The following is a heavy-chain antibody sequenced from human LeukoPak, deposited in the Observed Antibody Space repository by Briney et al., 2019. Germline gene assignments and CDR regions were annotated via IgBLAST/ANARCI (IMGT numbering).Heavy chain of an antibody. CDR2: INHSGST. V-gene: IGHV4-34*08. D-gene: IGHD4-11*01. Sequence: GSLRLSCAASGFTFSSYAMSWIRQPPGKGLEWIGEINHSGSTNYNPSLKSRVTISVDTSKNQFSLKLSSVTAADTAVYYCATRLPYNWFDPWGQGTLATVSS. J-gene: IGHJ5*02. CDR1: GFTFSSYA. CDR3: ATRLPYNWFDP.